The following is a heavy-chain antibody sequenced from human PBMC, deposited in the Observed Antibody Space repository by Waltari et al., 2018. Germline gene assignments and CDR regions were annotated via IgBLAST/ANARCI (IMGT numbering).Heavy chain of an antibody. CDR1: GFTFSRYA. V-gene: IGHV3-30*04. D-gene: IGHD4-17*01. CDR2: ISYDGSNK. Sequence: QVQLVESGGGVVQPGRSLRLSCAASGFTFSRYAMHWVRQAPGKGLEWVAVISYDGSNKYYVDSVKGRFTISRDNSKNTLYLQMNSLRAEDTAVYYCARPTTVDAFDIWGQGTMVTVSS. J-gene: IGHJ3*02. CDR3: ARPTTVDAFDI.